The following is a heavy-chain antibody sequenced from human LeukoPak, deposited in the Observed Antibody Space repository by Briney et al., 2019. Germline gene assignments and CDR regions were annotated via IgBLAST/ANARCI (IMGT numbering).Heavy chain of an antibody. CDR2: INPSCGST. D-gene: IGHD4-17*01. CDR1: GYTFTSYY. CDR3: ATDGAGDYLNH. J-gene: IGHJ4*02. Sequence: ASVKVSCKASGYTFTSYYMHWVRQAPGQGLEWMGIINPSCGSTSYAQKFQGRVTMTRDTSTSTVYMELSSLRSEDTAVYYCATDGAGDYLNHWGQGPLVTVSS. V-gene: IGHV1-46*01.